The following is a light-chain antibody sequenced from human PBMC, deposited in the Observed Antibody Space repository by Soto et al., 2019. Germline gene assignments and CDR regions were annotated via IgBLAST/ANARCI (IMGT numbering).Light chain of an antibody. J-gene: IGKJ1*01. V-gene: IGKV1-39*01. CDR1: QSISSY. CDR2: AAS. Sequence: DIQMTQSPSSLSASVGDRVTITCRASQSISSYLNWYQQKPGKAPKVLIYAASSLQSGIPSRFSGSGSGTDFTLTISSLQPEDFATYYCQQSYSIQWTFGQGTKVDIX. CDR3: QQSYSIQWT.